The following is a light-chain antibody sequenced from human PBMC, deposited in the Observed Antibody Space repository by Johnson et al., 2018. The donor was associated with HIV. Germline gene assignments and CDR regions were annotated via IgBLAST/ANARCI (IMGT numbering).Light chain of an antibody. CDR1: SSNIGNNY. CDR2: DNN. Sequence: QSVLTQPPSVSAAPGQKVTISCSGSSSNIGNNYVSCHQQLPGTAPKLLIYDNNKRPSGIPDRISGSKSGTSATLGITGLQTGDEADYYCGTWDTRLSGGHVFGTGTKVTGL. CDR3: GTWDTRLSGGHV. J-gene: IGLJ1*01. V-gene: IGLV1-51*01.